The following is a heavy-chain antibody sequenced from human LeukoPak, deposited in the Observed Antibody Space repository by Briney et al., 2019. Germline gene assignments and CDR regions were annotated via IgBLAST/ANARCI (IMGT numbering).Heavy chain of an antibody. D-gene: IGHD3-22*01. CDR3: ARFYDSSGFQKYYFEN. Sequence: GRSLRHSCAASGFTFSSYAMHWVRQAPGKGLEWVAVISYDGSNKYYADSVKGRFTISRDNSKNTLYLQMNSLRAEDTAVYYCARFYDSSGFQKYYFENWGQGTVVTVSS. V-gene: IGHV3-30-3*01. CDR1: GFTFSSYA. CDR2: ISYDGSNK. J-gene: IGHJ4*02.